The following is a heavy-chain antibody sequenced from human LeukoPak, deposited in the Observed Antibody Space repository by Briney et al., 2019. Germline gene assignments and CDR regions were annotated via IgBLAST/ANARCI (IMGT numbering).Heavy chain of an antibody. CDR2: IKQDGSET. CDR1: GFSFSNAW. J-gene: IGHJ4*02. V-gene: IGHV3-7*01. CDR3: ARDRSISGVVTIDF. Sequence: GGSLRLSCAASGFSFSNAWMTWVRQSPGKGLEWVANIKQDGSETYYVDSVMGRFTISRLNAKNSVYLQMNSLRAEDTAVYYCARDRSISGVVTIDFWGQGTLVTVSS. D-gene: IGHD3-3*01.